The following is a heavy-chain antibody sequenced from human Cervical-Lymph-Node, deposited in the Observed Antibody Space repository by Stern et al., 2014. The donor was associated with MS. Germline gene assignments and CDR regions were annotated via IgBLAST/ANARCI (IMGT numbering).Heavy chain of an antibody. CDR2: ISAYNGNT. J-gene: IGHJ4*02. V-gene: IGHV1-18*04. Sequence: VQLVESGAEVKKPGASVKVSCKASGYTFTSYGISWVRQAPGQGLEWMGWISAYNGNTNYAQKLQGRVTTTTDTSKSTAYMELRSLRSDDTAVYYCARISSSWPPYYFDYWGQGTLVTVSS. CDR1: GYTFTSYG. CDR3: ARISSSWPPYYFDY. D-gene: IGHD6-13*01.